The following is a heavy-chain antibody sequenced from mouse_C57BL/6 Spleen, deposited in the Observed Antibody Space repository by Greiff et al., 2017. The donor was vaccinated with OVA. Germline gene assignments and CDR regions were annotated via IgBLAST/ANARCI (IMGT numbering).Heavy chain of an antibody. Sequence: QVQLQQSGAELARPGASVKLSCKASGYTFTSYGISWVKQRTGQGLEWIGEIYPRSGNTYYNEKFKGKATLTADKSSSTAYMELRSLTSEDSAVYFCASGRDSYFDVWGTGTTVTVSS. CDR3: ASGRDSYFDV. J-gene: IGHJ1*03. CDR1: GYTFTSYG. V-gene: IGHV1-81*01. CDR2: IYPRSGNT.